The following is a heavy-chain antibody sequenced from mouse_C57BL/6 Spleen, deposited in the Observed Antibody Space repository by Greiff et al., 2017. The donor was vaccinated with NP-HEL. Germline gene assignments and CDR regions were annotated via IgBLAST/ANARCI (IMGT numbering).Heavy chain of an antibody. Sequence: EVKVIESEGGLVQPGSSMKLSCTASGFTFSDYYMAWVRQVPEKGLEWVANINYDGSSTYYLDSLKSRFIISRDNAKNILYLQMSSLKSEDTATYYCARDNYYGSREYYFDYWGQGTTLTVSS. J-gene: IGHJ2*01. CDR3: ARDNYYGSREYYFDY. CDR1: GFTFSDYY. CDR2: INYDGSST. D-gene: IGHD1-1*01. V-gene: IGHV5-16*01.